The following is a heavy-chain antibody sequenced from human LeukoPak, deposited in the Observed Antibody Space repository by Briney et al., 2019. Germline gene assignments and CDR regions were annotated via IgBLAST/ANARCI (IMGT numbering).Heavy chain of an antibody. Sequence: SETLSLTCTVSGGSISRGSYYWSWIRQPAGKGLEWIGRIYTSGSTNYNPSLTSRVTISVDTSKNQFSLKLSSVTAADTAVYYCARLSTSDRPYYYYGMDVWGQGTTVTVSS. CDR1: GGSISRGSYY. J-gene: IGHJ6*02. CDR2: IYTSGST. D-gene: IGHD2-2*01. V-gene: IGHV4-61*02. CDR3: ARLSTSDRPYYYYGMDV.